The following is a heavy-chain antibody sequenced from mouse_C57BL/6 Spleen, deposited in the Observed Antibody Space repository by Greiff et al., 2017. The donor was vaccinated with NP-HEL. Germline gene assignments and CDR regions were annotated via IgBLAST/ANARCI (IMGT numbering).Heavy chain of an antibody. J-gene: IGHJ2*01. CDR1: GYTFTDYE. D-gene: IGHD1-1*01. CDR3: TRITTVVATRGDYFDY. Sequence: VQLVESGAELVRPGASVTLSCKASGYTFTDYEMHWVKQTPVHGLEWIGAIDPETGGTAYNQKFKGKAILTADKSSSTAYMELRSLTSEDSAVYYCTRITTVVATRGDYFDYWGQGTTLTVSS. V-gene: IGHV1-15*01. CDR2: IDPETGGT.